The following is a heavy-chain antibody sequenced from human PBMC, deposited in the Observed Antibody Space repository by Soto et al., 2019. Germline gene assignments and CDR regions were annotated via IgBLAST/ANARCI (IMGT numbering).Heavy chain of an antibody. V-gene: IGHV3-30*18. CDR2: ISYDGSNK. CDR3: AKGQMVGANFDY. D-gene: IGHD1-26*01. Sequence: PGGSLRHSYAAAGFTCSSYCMHRVRQAPGKGLEWVAVISYDGSNKYYADSVKGRFTISRDNSKNTLYLQMNSLRAEDTAVYYCAKGQMVGANFDYWGQGTLVTVSS. J-gene: IGHJ4*02. CDR1: GFTCSSYC.